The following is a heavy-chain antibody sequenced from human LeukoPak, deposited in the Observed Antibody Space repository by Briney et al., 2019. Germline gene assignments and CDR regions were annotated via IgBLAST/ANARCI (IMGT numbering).Heavy chain of an antibody. CDR1: GGSISSYY. CDR3: ARQNYSGSLFDY. CDR2: IYYSGST. J-gene: IGHJ4*02. V-gene: IGHV4-59*08. D-gene: IGHD1-26*01. Sequence: PSETLSLTCTVSGGSISSYYWSWIRQPPGKGLEWIGYIYYSGSTNYNPSLKSRVTISVDTSKNQFSLKLSSVTAADTAVYYCARQNYSGSLFDYWGQGTLVTVSS.